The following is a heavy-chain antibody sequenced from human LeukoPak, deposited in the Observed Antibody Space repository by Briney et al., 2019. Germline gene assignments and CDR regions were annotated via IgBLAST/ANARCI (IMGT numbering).Heavy chain of an antibody. Sequence: PSETLSLTCTVSGGSISSYCWSWIRQPPGRGLEWIGYIYYSGSTNYNPSLKSRVTISVDTSKNQFSLKLSSVTAADTAVYYCARDFGGYWGQGTLVTVSS. J-gene: IGHJ4*02. CDR1: GGSISSYC. V-gene: IGHV4-59*01. CDR2: IYYSGST. CDR3: ARDFGGY. D-gene: IGHD3-10*01.